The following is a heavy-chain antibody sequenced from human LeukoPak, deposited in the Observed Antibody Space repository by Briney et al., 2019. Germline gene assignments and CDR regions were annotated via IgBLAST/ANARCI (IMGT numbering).Heavy chain of an antibody. Sequence: PGGSLRLSCAASGLTFSSYWMSWVRQAPGKGLNGVANIKQDGSEKNYVDSVKGRFTISRDNATNSLYLRMNSLRAEDTAVYYCARDGPRGGFDYWGQGTLVTVSS. J-gene: IGHJ4*02. V-gene: IGHV3-7*01. D-gene: IGHD3-10*01. CDR2: IKQDGSEK. CDR1: GLTFSSYW. CDR3: ARDGPRGGFDY.